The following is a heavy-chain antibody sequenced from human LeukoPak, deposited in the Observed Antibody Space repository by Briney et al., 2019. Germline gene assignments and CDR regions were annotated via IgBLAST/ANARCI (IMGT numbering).Heavy chain of an antibody. CDR2: IYTSGST. CDR3: ARTVTGTTWFDP. V-gene: IGHV4-59*10. Sequence: SETLSLTCAVYGGSFSGYYWSWIRQPAGKGLEWIWRIYTSGSTNYNPSLKSRVTISVDTSKNQFSLKLSSVPAADTAVYYCARTVTGTTWFDPWGQGTPVTVSS. J-gene: IGHJ5*02. CDR1: GGSFSGYY. D-gene: IGHD1-7*01.